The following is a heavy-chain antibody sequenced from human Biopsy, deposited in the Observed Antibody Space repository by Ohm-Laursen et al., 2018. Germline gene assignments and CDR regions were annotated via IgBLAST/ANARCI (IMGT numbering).Heavy chain of an antibody. V-gene: IGHV1-2*02. J-gene: IGHJ4*02. CDR2: VNCKTGAT. CDR1: SYTFTDYN. Sequence: SVKVSCKASSYTFTDYNIHWMRQAPGQGLEWLGYVNCKTGATDFAQKFQGRVSMTRDTSVSTAYLELSSLRSDDTAIYYCARDLLEWSLPSWGQGTLVTVSS. D-gene: IGHD3-3*01. CDR3: ARDLLEWSLPS.